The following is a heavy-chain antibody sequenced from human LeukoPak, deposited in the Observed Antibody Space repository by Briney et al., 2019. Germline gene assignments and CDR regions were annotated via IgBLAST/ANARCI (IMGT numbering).Heavy chain of an antibody. Sequence: GGSLRLSCAASGFTFSDNYMSWIRQAPGKGLEWVSYISSSGNTTYNADSVKGRFSITRDNAKNSLYLQMNSLRAEDTAVYYCARDGGSAWFLDYWGQGTLVTVSS. V-gene: IGHV3-11*04. D-gene: IGHD6-19*01. J-gene: IGHJ4*02. CDR3: ARDGGSAWFLDY. CDR2: ISSSGNTT. CDR1: GFTFSDNY.